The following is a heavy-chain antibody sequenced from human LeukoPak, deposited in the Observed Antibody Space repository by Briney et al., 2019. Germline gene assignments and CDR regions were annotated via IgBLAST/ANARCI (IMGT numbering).Heavy chain of an antibody. V-gene: IGHV3-11*03. D-gene: IGHD3-16*01. CDR1: GFTFSDYY. CDR3: AVTFGGVSEYYFDY. Sequence: GGSLRLSRAASGFTFSDYYMSWIRQAPGKGLEWVSYISSSSSYTNYADSVKGRFTISRDNAKNSLYLQMNSLRAEDTAVYYCAVTFGGVSEYYFDYWGQGTLVTVSS. J-gene: IGHJ4*02. CDR2: ISSSSSYT.